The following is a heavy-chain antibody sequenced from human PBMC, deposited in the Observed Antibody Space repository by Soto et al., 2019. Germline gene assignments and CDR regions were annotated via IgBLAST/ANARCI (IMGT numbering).Heavy chain of an antibody. CDR1: GDFLSSYY. D-gene: IGHD2-15*01. CDR3: GRGGCGGGSCKAFDY. CDR2: IYYSGIT. V-gene: IGHV4-59*01. J-gene: IGHJ4*02. Sequence: PSETLSLTCTVSGDFLSSYYWSWIRQSPVKGLEWIGYIYYSGITNYNASLKSRVTMSIDTSKNQFSLKLNSVTAADTALYFCGRGGCGGGSCKAFDYGGRGTLVTV.